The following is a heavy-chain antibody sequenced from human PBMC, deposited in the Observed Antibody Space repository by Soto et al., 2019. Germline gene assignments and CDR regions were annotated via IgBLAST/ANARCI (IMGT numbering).Heavy chain of an antibody. J-gene: IGHJ5*02. Sequence: SETLSLTCTVSGGSINNCYWSWIRQPPGKGLEWIGYIYYRGGTECKPSLKSRVTISVDTSKNQFSLKLSSVTAADTAMYYFARNMRVFSPFYXWGQGTLVTVSX. V-gene: IGHV4-59*01. CDR1: GGSINNCY. CDR2: IYYRGGT. CDR3: ARNMRVFSPFYX. D-gene: IGHD3-9*01.